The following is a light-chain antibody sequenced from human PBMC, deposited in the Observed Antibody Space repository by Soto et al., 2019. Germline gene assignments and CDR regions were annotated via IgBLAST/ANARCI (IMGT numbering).Light chain of an antibody. CDR2: GAS. Sequence: EIVLTQSPGTLSLSPGERATLSCRASQSVSSNLAWYQQKPGQAPRLLIYGASSRATGIPDRFSGSGSATDFTLTISRVEPEDFAVYYCQQYGSSRNTFGQGTKVDIK. CDR1: QSVSSN. J-gene: IGKJ2*01. CDR3: QQYGSSRNT. V-gene: IGKV3-20*01.